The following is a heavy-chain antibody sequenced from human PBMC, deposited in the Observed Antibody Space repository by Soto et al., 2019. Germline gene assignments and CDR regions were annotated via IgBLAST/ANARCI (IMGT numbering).Heavy chain of an antibody. CDR2: IYWDDDK. J-gene: IGHJ4*02. CDR1: GFSLSTSGVG. V-gene: IGHV2-5*02. CDR3: AQNTYYYDSSGYYYYDD. D-gene: IGHD3-22*01. Sequence: SGPTLVNPTQALTLTCTFSGFSLSTSGVGVGWIRQPPGKALEWLALIYWDDDKRYSPSLKSRLTITKDTSKNQVVLTMTNMDPVDTATYYCAQNTYYYDSSGYYYYDDWGQGTLVTVSS.